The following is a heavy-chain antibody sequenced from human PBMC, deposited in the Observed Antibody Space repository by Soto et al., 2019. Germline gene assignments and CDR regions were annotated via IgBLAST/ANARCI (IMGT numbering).Heavy chain of an antibody. CDR2: LSGSGGRT. CDR1: GFSFSSYA. CDR3: TIGANDY. V-gene: IGHV3-23*01. D-gene: IGHD1-26*01. Sequence: GGSLRLSCTASGFSFSSYAMSWVRQAPGKGLEWVSSLSGSGGRTHYAESVKGRFTISRDNSKNTVDLQMNSLRVDDTAVYYCTIGANDYWGQGTLVTVSS. J-gene: IGHJ4*02.